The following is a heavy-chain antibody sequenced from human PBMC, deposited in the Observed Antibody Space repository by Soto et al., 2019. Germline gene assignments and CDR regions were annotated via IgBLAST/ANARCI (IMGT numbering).Heavy chain of an antibody. CDR3: AHRKSRMFAFDI. D-gene: IGHD3-10*02. CDR2: IYWDDDK. J-gene: IGHJ3*02. V-gene: IGHV2-5*02. Sequence: QITLKESGPTLVKPPQTLTLTCTFSGFSLTTVGMGVGWIRQPPGKALDWLGIIYWDDDKRYSPSLNGRVTFIKDTSKNQVVITMTNMDPVDTATYYCAHRKSRMFAFDIWGQGTLVTVSS. CDR1: GFSLTTVGMG.